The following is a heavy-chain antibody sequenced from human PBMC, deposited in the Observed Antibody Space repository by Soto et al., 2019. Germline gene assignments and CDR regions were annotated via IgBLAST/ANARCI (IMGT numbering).Heavy chain of an antibody. V-gene: IGHV3-15*05. CDR2: IKSKTEGGTT. D-gene: IGHD2-15*01. J-gene: IGHJ3*02. Sequence: PGGSLRLSCEASGLTFSNAWMSWVRQAPGKGLEWVGRIKSKTEGGTTAYAAPVKGRFTISRDDSKNTLYLQMNSLKTEDTAVYYFPTEIGGGPGGSPLSAFDNWGQGTMVTVSS. CDR3: PTEIGGGPGGSPLSAFDN. CDR1: GLTFSNAW.